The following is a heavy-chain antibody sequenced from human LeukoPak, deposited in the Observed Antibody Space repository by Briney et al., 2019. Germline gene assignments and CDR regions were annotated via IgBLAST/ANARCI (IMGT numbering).Heavy chain of an antibody. J-gene: IGHJ4*02. CDR2: IKQDGSEK. CDR1: GFTFSSYW. V-gene: IGHV3-7*01. Sequence: GGSLRLSCAASGFTFSSYWMSWVRQAPGKGLEWVANIKQDGSEKYYVDSAKGRFTISRDNAKNSLYLQMNSLRAEDTAVYYCARSEYYYDSSGYYYFDYWGQGTLVTVSS. CDR3: ARSEYYYDSSGYYYFDY. D-gene: IGHD3-22*01.